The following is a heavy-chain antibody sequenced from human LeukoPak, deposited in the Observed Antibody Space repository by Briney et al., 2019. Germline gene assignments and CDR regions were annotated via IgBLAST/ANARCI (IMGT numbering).Heavy chain of an antibody. CDR3: ARGGSTYQDY. V-gene: IGHV3-74*01. Sequence: GGSLRLSCAASGFTFSSYWMHWVRQAPGKGLVWVSRISLDGRSTSYADSVKGRLTMSRDNAKNTLYLLMNSLRAEDTAVYYCARGGSTYQDYWGRGTLVTVSS. D-gene: IGHD2-2*01. CDR2: ISLDGRST. CDR1: GFTFSSYW. J-gene: IGHJ4*02.